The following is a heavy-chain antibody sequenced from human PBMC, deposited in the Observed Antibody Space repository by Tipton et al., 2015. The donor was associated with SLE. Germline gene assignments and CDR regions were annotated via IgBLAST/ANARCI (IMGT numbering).Heavy chain of an antibody. D-gene: IGHD1-1*01. CDR1: GASIRSYY. Sequence: TLSLTCTVSGASIRSYYWSWIRQPPGKGLEWIGNIYNSGSTNYNPSLKSRVTMSLDTSKNQFSLKLSSVTAADTAVYYCARDSPSGDNWFDPWGQGTLVTVSS. J-gene: IGHJ5*02. CDR2: IYNSGST. V-gene: IGHV4-59*01. CDR3: ARDSPSGDNWFDP.